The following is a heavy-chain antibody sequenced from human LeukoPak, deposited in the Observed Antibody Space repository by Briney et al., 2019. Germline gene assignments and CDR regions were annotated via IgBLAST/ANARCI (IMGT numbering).Heavy chain of an antibody. CDR3: ARSASSTSRSAFDI. Sequence: SETLSLTCAVSGGSIISTNWWTWVRQPPGKGLEWIGEIYHTGGTNRNPSLQSRVTISVDKSKNQFSLSLSSVTAADTAVYYCARSASSTSRSAFDIWGQGTRVTASS. V-gene: IGHV4-4*02. CDR1: GGSIISTNW. CDR2: IYHTGGT. J-gene: IGHJ3*02.